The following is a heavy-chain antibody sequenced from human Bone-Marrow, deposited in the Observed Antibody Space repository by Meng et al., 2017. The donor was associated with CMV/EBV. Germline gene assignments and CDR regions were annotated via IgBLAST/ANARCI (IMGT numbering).Heavy chain of an antibody. CDR1: GYMFISYD. J-gene: IGHJ4*02. D-gene: IGHD6-13*01. Sequence: ASVKVSCKASGYMFISYDINWVRQAPGQGLEWMGWVNPDSTNIGVAQKFQGRVIFNTNTSIRTAYMELSSLRSEDTAVYYCARGGSSWSRGPYFDSWGQGTLVTVSS. V-gene: IGHV1-8*03. CDR2: VNPDSTNI. CDR3: ARGGSSWSRGPYFDS.